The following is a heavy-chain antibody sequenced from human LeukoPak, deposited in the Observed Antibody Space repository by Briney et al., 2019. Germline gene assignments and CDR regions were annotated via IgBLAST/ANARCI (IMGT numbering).Heavy chain of an antibody. Sequence: GESLRISCKGSGYSFTSYWIGWVRQMPGKGLEWMGIIYPGDSDTRYSPSFQGQVTISADKSISTAYLQWSSLKASDTAMYYCARQTTLPDFWSGLNDYWGQGTLVTVSS. J-gene: IGHJ4*02. CDR1: GYSFTSYW. CDR2: IYPGDSDT. V-gene: IGHV5-51*01. D-gene: IGHD3-3*01. CDR3: ARQTTLPDFWSGLNDY.